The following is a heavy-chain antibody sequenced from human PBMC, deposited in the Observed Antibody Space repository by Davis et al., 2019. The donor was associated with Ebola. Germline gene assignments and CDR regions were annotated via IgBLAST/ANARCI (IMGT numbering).Heavy chain of an antibody. J-gene: IGHJ4*02. CDR2: INLDGSFT. CDR3: AKDRGYKYGHPFNY. V-gene: IGHV3-74*01. D-gene: IGHD5-12*01. Sequence: PGGSLRLSCAASGFTFSSYWMHWVRQAPGKGLVWVSRINLDGSFTDYADSVKGRFSISRDSTSNTLYLQMNGLRAEETAVYYCAKDRGYKYGHPFNYWGQGTLVTVSS. CDR1: GFTFSSYW.